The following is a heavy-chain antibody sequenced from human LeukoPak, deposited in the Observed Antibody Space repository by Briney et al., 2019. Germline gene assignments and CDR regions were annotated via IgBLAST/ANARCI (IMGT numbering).Heavy chain of an antibody. D-gene: IGHD2-21*02. CDR1: GFTFSKYA. CDR2: ISGSGGST. Sequence: GGSLRLSCAASGFTFSKYAMGWVRQAPGEGLEWVSAISGSGGSTYYADSVKGRFTISRDNSKNTLYLQMNSLRAEDTAVYYCARGGDNNWFDPWGQGTLVTVSS. J-gene: IGHJ5*02. V-gene: IGHV3-23*01. CDR3: ARGGDNNWFDP.